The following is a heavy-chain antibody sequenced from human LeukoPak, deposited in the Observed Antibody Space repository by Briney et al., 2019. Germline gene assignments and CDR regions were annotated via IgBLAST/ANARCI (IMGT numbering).Heavy chain of an antibody. CDR3: ASQGGLLWFGELSGGMDV. Sequence: PGGSLRLSCAASGFTFSSYAMNWVRQAPGKGLEWVAFISYDGSNKYYADSVKGRFTFSRDNSKNTLYLQMNSLRAEDTAVYYCASQGGLLWFGELSGGMDVWGQGTTVTVSS. D-gene: IGHD3-10*01. CDR1: GFTFSSYA. V-gene: IGHV3-30-3*01. J-gene: IGHJ6*02. CDR2: ISYDGSNK.